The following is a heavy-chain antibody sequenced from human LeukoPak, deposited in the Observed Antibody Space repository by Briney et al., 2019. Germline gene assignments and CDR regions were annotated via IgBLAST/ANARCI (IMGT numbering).Heavy chain of an antibody. J-gene: IGHJ4*02. CDR1: GYSFTNNW. D-gene: IGHD2-2*01. CDR2: IYPGDSDT. CDR3: ARRLCSTSCYHGWYFDF. Sequence: GESLKISCKGSGYSFTNNWIGWVRQMPGKGLEWMGIIYPGDSDTTYSPSFQGQVTISADKSISTAYLQWSSLKASDTAMYYCARRLCSTSCYHGWYFDFWGQGTLVTVSS. V-gene: IGHV5-51*01.